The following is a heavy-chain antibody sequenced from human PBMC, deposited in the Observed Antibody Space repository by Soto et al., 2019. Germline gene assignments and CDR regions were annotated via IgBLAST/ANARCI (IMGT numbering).Heavy chain of an antibody. CDR1: GDSISSYY. V-gene: IGHV4-59*01. CDR2: IYYSVNT. J-gene: IGHJ4*02. Sequence: QVQLQESGPGLIKPSETLSLTCTVSGDSISSYYWSWLRQPPGKGLEWIGFIYYSVNTNYNPSLKSRVTMSTDTSKNQCSRELISVTAADTAVYYCARDQGIGASGPFDYWGLGSLVTVSS. CDR3: ARDQGIGASGPFDY. D-gene: IGHD6-13*01.